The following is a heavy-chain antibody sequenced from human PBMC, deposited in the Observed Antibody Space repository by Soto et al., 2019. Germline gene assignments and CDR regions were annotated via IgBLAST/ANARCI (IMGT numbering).Heavy chain of an antibody. J-gene: IGHJ6*02. D-gene: IGHD2-2*01. V-gene: IGHV4-59*01. Sequence: QVQPQESGPGLVKPAESLSLTCTVSGGSITSYYSSWIRQSAGKGLEWIGYIHYSGSTKSNPSLKSRVTISADTSRNQVSQKWSSVTAADSAVYFCARARYQLLHPYYYDMDVWGQGTTVTVSS. CDR1: GGSITSYY. CDR2: IHYSGST. CDR3: ARARYQLLHPYYYDMDV.